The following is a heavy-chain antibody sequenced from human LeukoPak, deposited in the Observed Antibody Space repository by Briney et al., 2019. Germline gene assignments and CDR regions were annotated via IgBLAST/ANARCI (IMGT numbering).Heavy chain of an antibody. D-gene: IGHD6-19*01. V-gene: IGHV4-39*01. Sequence: SETLSLTCTVSGGSISSSSYYWGWIRQPPGKGLEWIGSIYYSGSTYYNPSLKSRVTISVDTSKNQFSLKLSSVTAADTAVYYCARQYSSGWYYYYMDVWGKGTTVTVSS. CDR2: IYYSGST. CDR1: GGSISSSSYY. CDR3: ARQYSSGWYYYYMDV. J-gene: IGHJ6*03.